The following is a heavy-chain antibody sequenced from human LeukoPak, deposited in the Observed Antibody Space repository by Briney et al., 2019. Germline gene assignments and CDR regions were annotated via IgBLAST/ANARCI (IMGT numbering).Heavy chain of an antibody. V-gene: IGHV4-34*01. J-gene: IGHJ4*02. Sequence: PSHTLSLTYAVYGGPFSGYYWTWIRHPPGKGLEWIGEINHIGTTKFNPSLKSRITISVDTSKNQFSLKLSSVTAADTAVYYCARGDWLSGYYYLLDYWGQGALVTVSS. CDR1: GGPFSGYY. CDR2: INHIGTT. CDR3: ARGDWLSGYYYLLDY. D-gene: IGHD3-22*01.